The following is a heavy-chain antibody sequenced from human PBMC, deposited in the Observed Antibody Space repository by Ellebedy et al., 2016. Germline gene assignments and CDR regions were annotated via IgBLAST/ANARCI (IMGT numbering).Heavy chain of an antibody. CDR3: ARGRGKSFIAVAGTSPYYFDY. CDR1: GGSISSYY. Sequence: SETLSLXXTVSGGSISSYYWSWIRQPPGKGLEWIGYIYYSGSTNYNPSLKSRVTMSVDTSKNQFSLKLSSVTAADTAVYYCARGRGKSFIAVAGTSPYYFDYWGQGTLVTVSS. CDR2: IYYSGST. J-gene: IGHJ4*02. V-gene: IGHV4-59*12. D-gene: IGHD6-19*01.